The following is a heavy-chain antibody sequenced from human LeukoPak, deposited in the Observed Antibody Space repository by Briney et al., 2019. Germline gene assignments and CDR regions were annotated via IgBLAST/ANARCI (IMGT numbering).Heavy chain of an antibody. V-gene: IGHV3-21*01. CDR3: AREPYYDSSGLGDYFDY. CDR2: MSSSSSYI. Sequence: GGSLRLSCAASGFTFSSYSMNWVRQAPGKGLEWVSSMSSSSSYIYYADSVKGRFTISRDNAKNSLYLQMNSLRAEDTAVYYCAREPYYDSSGLGDYFDYWGQGTLVTVSS. D-gene: IGHD3-22*01. CDR1: GFTFSSYS. J-gene: IGHJ4*02.